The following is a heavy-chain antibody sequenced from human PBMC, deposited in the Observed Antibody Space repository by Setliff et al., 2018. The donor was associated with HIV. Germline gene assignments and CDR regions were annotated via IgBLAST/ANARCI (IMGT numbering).Heavy chain of an antibody. CDR2: INQDGSEK. CDR1: GFTFSNYW. Sequence: GGSLRLSCAASGFTFSNYWMSWVRQAPGKGLEWVANINQDGSEKYYADSVKGRFTVSRDNAKNSLYLQMNNLRAEDTAMYYCASPLIMTTVTKDYWGQGTLVTVSS. V-gene: IGHV3-7*01. CDR3: ASPLIMTTVTKDY. D-gene: IGHD4-17*01. J-gene: IGHJ4*02.